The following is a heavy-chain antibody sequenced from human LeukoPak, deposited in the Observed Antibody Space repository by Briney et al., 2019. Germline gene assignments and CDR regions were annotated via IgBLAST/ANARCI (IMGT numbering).Heavy chain of an antibody. CDR3: ARYLIGAAAGSNAFDI. V-gene: IGHV4-59*01. D-gene: IGHD6-13*01. CDR2: IYYSGST. CDR1: GGSISSYY. J-gene: IGHJ3*02. Sequence: PSETLPLTCTVSGGSISSYYWSWIRQPPGKGLEWIGYIYYSGSTNYNPSLKSRVTISVDTSKNQFSLKLSSVAAADTAVYYCARYLIGAAAGSNAFDIWGQGTMVTVSS.